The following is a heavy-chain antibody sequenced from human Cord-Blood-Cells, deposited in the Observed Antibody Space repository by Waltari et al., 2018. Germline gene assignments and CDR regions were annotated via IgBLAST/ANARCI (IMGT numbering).Heavy chain of an antibody. Sequence: QVQLVQSGAEVKKPGASVKVSCKASGYTFTSYAMHWVRQAPGQRLEWMGWINAGNGNTKYSQKFQGRVTITRDTTASTAYMELSSLRSEDTAVYYCARDIAAAGDAFDIWGQGTMVIVSS. CDR3: ARDIAAAGDAFDI. CDR2: INAGNGNT. D-gene: IGHD6-13*01. V-gene: IGHV1-3*01. CDR1: GYTFTSYA. J-gene: IGHJ3*02.